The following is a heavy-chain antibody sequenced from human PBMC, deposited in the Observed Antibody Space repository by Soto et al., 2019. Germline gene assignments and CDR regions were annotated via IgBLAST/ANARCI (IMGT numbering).Heavy chain of an antibody. J-gene: IGHJ4*02. Sequence: QVQLVQSGAEEKKPGASVKVSCKASGYTFTSYAMHWVRQAPGQRLEWMGWINAGNGNTKYSQKFQGRVTITRDTSARTAYMEWSSLRSEDTAVYYCARGSGYYYWDDYWGQGTLVTVSS. CDR3: ARGSGYYYWDDY. D-gene: IGHD3-22*01. CDR2: INAGNGNT. V-gene: IGHV1-3*05. CDR1: GYTFTSYA.